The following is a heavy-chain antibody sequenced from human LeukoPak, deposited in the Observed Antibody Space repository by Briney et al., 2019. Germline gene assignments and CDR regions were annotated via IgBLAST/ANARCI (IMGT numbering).Heavy chain of an antibody. CDR2: FSARNDNT. Sequence: WASVKVSCKASGYSFTSYGISWVRQAPGQGLEWMGWFSARNDNTNYAQKLQGRLTMTTDTSTSTAYMELRSLRSDDTAVYYCARDRPYYGSGSYYNNWFDPWGQGTLVTVSS. D-gene: IGHD3-10*01. CDR3: ARDRPYYGSGSYYNNWFDP. V-gene: IGHV1-18*01. J-gene: IGHJ5*02. CDR1: GYSFTSYG.